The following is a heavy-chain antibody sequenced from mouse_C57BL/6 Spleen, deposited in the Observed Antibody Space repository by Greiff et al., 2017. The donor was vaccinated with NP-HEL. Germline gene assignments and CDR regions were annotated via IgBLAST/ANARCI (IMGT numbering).Heavy chain of an antibody. D-gene: IGHD1-1*01. V-gene: IGHV1-50*01. Sequence: QVQLKESGAELVKPGASVKLSCKASGYTFTSYWMQWVKQRPRQGLEWIGEIDPSDSYTNYNQKFKGKATLTVDTSSSTAYMQLSSLTSEDSAVYYCARRDYGSYYAMDYWGQGTSVTVSS. J-gene: IGHJ4*01. CDR2: IDPSDSYT. CDR1: GYTFTSYW. CDR3: ARRDYGSYYAMDY.